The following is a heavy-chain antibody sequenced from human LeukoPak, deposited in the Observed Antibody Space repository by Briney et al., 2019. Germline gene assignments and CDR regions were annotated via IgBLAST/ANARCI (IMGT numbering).Heavy chain of an antibody. CDR2: IYSGGKT. V-gene: IGHV3-66*01. J-gene: IGHJ4*02. CDR3: ARDLVVAGTYGFGN. D-gene: IGHD2-15*01. Sequence: PGGSLRLSCAASGFSVSSDYMSWVRQAPGKGLEWVSSIYSGGKTLYAGSVKDRFTISRDNSENTLHLQMTSLRVEDAAMYYCARDLVVAGTYGFGNWGQGTLVTVSS. CDR1: GFSVSSDY.